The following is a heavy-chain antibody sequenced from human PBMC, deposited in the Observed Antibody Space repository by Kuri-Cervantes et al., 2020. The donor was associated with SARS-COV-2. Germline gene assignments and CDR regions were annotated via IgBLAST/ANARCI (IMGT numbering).Heavy chain of an antibody. V-gene: IGHV4-34*01. CDR3: ARSGEDYPFDY. D-gene: IGHD3-10*01. CDR1: GGSFSGFY. Sequence: GSLRLSCAVYGGSFSGFYWSWIRQPPGKGLEWIGEINHSGSTNYNPSLKSRVTISVDTSKNQCSLKLSFVTAADTAVYYCARSGEDYPFDYWGQGTLVTVSS. J-gene: IGHJ4*02. CDR2: INHSGST.